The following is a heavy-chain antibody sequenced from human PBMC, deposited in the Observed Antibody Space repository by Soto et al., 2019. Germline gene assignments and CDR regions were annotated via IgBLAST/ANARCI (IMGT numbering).Heavy chain of an antibody. Sequence: GGSLRLSCAASGFTFSSYAMSWVRQAPGKGLEWVSGISGSGGTTYYADSVKGRFTSSRDNSKNTLYLQMSSLRAEDTAVYYCAKSLCGGDCYPDYYGMDVWGQGTTVTVSS. CDR1: GFTFSSYA. V-gene: IGHV3-23*01. D-gene: IGHD2-21*02. CDR2: ISGSGGTT. J-gene: IGHJ6*02. CDR3: AKSLCGGDCYPDYYGMDV.